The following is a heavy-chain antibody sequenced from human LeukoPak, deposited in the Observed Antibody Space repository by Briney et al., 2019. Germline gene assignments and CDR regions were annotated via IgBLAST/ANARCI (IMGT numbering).Heavy chain of an antibody. D-gene: IGHD1-26*01. CDR1: GYTFTSYG. CDR2: ISAYNGNT. CDR3: ATDVIVGVTAPLDAFDI. J-gene: IGHJ3*02. Sequence: GASVKVSCKASGYTFTSYGISWVRQAPGQGLEWMGWISAYNGNTNYAQKLQGRVTMTTDTSTSTAYMELRSLRSDDTAVYYCATDVIVGVTAPLDAFDIWGQGTMVTVSS. V-gene: IGHV1-18*01.